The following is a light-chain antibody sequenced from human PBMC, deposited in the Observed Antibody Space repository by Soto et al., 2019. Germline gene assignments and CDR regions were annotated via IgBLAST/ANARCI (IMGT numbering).Light chain of an antibody. Sequence: DIQMTQSPSSLSASVGDRVTITCRASQSISSSLNWYQQKPGKAPKLLIYAASSLQSGVPSRFSGSGSGTDFTLTISSLQPEDFATYYCQQSYSRLTFGGGTKVEIK. CDR1: QSISSS. CDR2: AAS. V-gene: IGKV1-39*01. J-gene: IGKJ4*01. CDR3: QQSYSRLT.